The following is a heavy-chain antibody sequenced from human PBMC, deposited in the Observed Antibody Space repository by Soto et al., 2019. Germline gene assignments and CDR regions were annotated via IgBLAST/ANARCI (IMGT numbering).Heavy chain of an antibody. CDR1: GFTVSNVW. D-gene: IGHD3-22*01. CDR3: ATAFIYYDSSGDWTVVGDTLDI. CDR2: IKRKTDGGTT. J-gene: IGHJ3*02. Sequence: EVQLVESGGGLVKPGGSLRLSCAASGFTVSNVWMTWVRQTAGKGLEWVGHIKRKTDGGTTEYAAPVKGRFTISRDDSKNTLYLQMDNVKTEDTAVYYCATAFIYYDSSGDWTVVGDTLDIWGEGTMVAVSS. V-gene: IGHV3-15*01.